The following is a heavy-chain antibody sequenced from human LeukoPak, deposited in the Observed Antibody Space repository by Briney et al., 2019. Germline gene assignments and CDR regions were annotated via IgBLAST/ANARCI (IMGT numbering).Heavy chain of an antibody. V-gene: IGHV1-2*06. CDR1: GYTFTGHY. Sequence: ASVKVSCKASGYTFTGHYIQWVRQAPGQGLEWMGRVNVNNGDTKYAQKFQGRVTMTRDTSISTAYMELASLRSDDTAVFCCAREVGYSTSYYGRFDPWGQGTLVIVSS. J-gene: IGHJ5*02. D-gene: IGHD3-22*01. CDR2: VNVNNGDT. CDR3: AREVGYSTSYYGRFDP.